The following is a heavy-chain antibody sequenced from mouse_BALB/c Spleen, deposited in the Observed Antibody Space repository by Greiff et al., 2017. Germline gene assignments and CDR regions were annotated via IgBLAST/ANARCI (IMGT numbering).Heavy chain of an antibody. CDR2: ISSGGSYT. Sequence: EVQGVESGGDLVKPGGSLKLSCAASGFTFSSYGMSWVRQTPDKRLEWVATISSGGSYTYYPDSVKGRFTISRDNAKNTLYLQMSSLKSEDTAMYYCARHVTMITPGGDWYFDVWGAGTTVTVSS. V-gene: IGHV5-6*01. CDR1: GFTFSSYG. J-gene: IGHJ1*01. CDR3: ARHVTMITPGGDWYFDV. D-gene: IGHD2-4*01.